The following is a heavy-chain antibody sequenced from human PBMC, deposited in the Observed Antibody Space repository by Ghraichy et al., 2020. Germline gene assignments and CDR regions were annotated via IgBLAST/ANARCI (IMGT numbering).Heavy chain of an antibody. Sequence: SETLSLTCAVYGGSFSGYYWSWIRQPPGKGLEWIGEINHSGSTNYNPSLKSRVTISVDTSKNQFSLKLSSVTAADTAVYYCARGSMWFLDWGQGTLVTVSS. CDR1: GGSFSGYY. J-gene: IGHJ4*02. V-gene: IGHV4-34*01. D-gene: IGHD2-21*01. CDR3: ARGSMWFLD. CDR2: INHSGST.